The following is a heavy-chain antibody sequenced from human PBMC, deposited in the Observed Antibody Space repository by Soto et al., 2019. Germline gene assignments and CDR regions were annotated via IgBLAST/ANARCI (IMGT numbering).Heavy chain of an antibody. CDR2: IYYSGST. Sequence: SETLSLTCTVSGGSISSGDYYWSWIRQPPGKGLEWIGYIYYSGSTYYNPSLKSRVTISVDTSKNQFSLKLSSVTAADTAVYYCARLIVDTADDYYYGMDVWGQGTTVTVSS. CDR3: ARLIVDTADDYYYGMDV. V-gene: IGHV4-30-4*01. D-gene: IGHD5-18*01. J-gene: IGHJ6*02. CDR1: GGSISSGDYY.